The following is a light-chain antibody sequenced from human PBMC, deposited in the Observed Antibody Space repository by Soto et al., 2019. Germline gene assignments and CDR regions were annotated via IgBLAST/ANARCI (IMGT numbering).Light chain of an antibody. CDR1: SSNIGSNY. CDR2: SNN. CDR3: TSFSSSTSLYV. J-gene: IGLJ1*01. Sequence: QAVVTQPPSASGTPGQRVTISCSGSSSNIGSNYVYWYQQLPGTAPKLLIYSNNQRPSGISNRFSGSKSGNTASLTISGLQAEDEADYYCTSFSSSTSLYVFGTGTKVTVL. V-gene: IGLV1-47*02.